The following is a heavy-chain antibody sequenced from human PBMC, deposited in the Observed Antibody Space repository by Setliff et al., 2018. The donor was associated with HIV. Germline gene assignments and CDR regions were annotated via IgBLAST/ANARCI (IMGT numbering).Heavy chain of an antibody. Sequence: GGSLRLSCTASGFAFGDFAMSWVRQAPGKGLEWVGFIRSKPYGGTTEYAASVKGRFTISRDNSKNTLYLQMNSLRAEDTAVYYCAKPFVTYYYDSSGHYSGDYWGQGTLVTVSS. CDR1: GFAFGDFA. V-gene: IGHV3-49*04. CDR3: AKPFVTYYYDSSGHYSGDY. CDR2: IRSKPYGGTT. J-gene: IGHJ4*02. D-gene: IGHD3-22*01.